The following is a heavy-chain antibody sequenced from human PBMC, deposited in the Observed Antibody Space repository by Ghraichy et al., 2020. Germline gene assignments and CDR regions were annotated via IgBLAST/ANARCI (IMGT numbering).Heavy chain of an antibody. J-gene: IGHJ3*02. D-gene: IGHD2-8*02. Sequence: GALRLSCSASGFIFSVSAMHWVRQAPGKALEHVSAISHNGGVRYHPDSLKGRFSISRDNSGNTLFLQMSSLRLEDSAVYYCVRGAPTTVSGGAFDMWGQGTMVTVSS. V-gene: IGHV3-64D*06. CDR2: ISHNGGVR. CDR1: GFIFSVSA. CDR3: VRGAPTTVSGGAFDM.